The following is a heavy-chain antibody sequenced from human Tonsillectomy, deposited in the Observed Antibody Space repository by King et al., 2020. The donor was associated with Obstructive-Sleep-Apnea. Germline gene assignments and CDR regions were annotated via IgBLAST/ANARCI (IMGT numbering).Heavy chain of an antibody. CDR3: ARDRDGSCWYRGEFHS. V-gene: IGHV4-59*02. D-gene: IGHD6-19*01. J-gene: IGHJ4*02. CDR2: IYYTGSA. CDR1: GGSVNTYY. Sequence: VQLQESGPGLVKPSETLSLTCSVSGGSVNTYYWSWIRQPPGKGLEWMGYIYYTGSANYNPSLSSRLTFSVDTSKSQFSLKLNSVTAADTAVYYCARDRDGSCWYRGEFHSWGQGTLVTVAS.